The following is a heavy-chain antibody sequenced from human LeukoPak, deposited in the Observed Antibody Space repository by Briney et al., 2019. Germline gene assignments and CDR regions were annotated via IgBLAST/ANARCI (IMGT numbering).Heavy chain of an antibody. CDR3: AKGGYTQIDYGMDV. CDR2: ISGSGGST. J-gene: IGHJ6*04. D-gene: IGHD5-18*01. Sequence: GGSQRLSCAASGFTFSSYVMSWVRQAPGKGLEWVSTISGSGGSTYYADSVKGRFTISRDNSKNTLYLQMNSLRAEDTAVYYCAKGGYTQIDYGMDVWGKGTTVTVSS. CDR1: GFTFSSYV. V-gene: IGHV3-23*01.